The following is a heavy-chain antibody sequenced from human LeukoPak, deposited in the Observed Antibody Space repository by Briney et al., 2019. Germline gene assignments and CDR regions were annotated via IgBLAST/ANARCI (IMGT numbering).Heavy chain of an antibody. CDR3: ARDNGYKFDY. Sequence: GGSLRLSCEVSGFTFSSYWMNWVRQVPGKGLAWVSHINTYGTSAIYADSVKGRFTISRDNAKNMLFLQMDSLRAENTAVYYCARDNGYKFDYWGQGTLVTVSS. J-gene: IGHJ4*02. V-gene: IGHV3-74*01. D-gene: IGHD5-24*01. CDR1: GFTFSSYW. CDR2: INTYGTSA.